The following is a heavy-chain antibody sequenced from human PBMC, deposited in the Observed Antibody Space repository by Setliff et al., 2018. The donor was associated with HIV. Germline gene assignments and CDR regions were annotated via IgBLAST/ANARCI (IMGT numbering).Heavy chain of an antibody. V-gene: IGHV4-31*02. CDR2: VYYSGST. D-gene: IGHD3-3*01. CDR3: ARGPFVLRFLERLVYFGY. CDR1: GGSISSSGYY. Sequence: PSETLSLTCSVSGGSISSSGYYWSWIRQHPGKGLDWIGRVYYSGSTDYNPSLQSRATLSIDTSKNQFSLKLTSVIAADTAIYYCARGPFVLRFLERLVYFGYWGQGKLVTVSS. J-gene: IGHJ4*02.